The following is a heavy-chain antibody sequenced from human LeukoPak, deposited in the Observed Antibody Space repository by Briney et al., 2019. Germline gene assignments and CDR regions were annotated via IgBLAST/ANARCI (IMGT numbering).Heavy chain of an antibody. D-gene: IGHD6-13*01. CDR1: GGSISSYY. J-gene: IGHJ5*02. V-gene: IGHV4-4*07. Sequence: SETLSLTCTVSGGSISSYYCSWIRRPAGKGLEWIGRIYTSGSTNYNPSLKSRVTMSVDTSKNQFSLKLSFVTAADTAVYYCARDRAAGTVIWFDPWGQGTLVTVSS. CDR3: ARDRAAGTVIWFDP. CDR2: IYTSGST.